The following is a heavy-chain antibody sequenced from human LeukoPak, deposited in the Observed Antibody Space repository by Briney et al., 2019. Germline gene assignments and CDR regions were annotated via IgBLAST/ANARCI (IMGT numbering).Heavy chain of an antibody. CDR1: EYSFPNYC. CDR2: IYPGDSDT. J-gene: IGHJ4*02. Sequence: GESLKISCKHSEYSFPNYCVGWVRQMPGKGLEWMGIIYPGDSDTRYSPSFQGQVTISADKSISTAYLQWSSLKASDTAMYYCARGPSRTSSSWYFDYWGQGTLVTVSS. V-gene: IGHV5-51*01. D-gene: IGHD6-13*01. CDR3: ARGPSRTSSSWYFDY.